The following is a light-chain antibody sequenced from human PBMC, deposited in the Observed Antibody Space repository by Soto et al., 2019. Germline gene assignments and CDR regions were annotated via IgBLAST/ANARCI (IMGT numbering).Light chain of an antibody. CDR2: EVT. Sequence: QSALTQPPSAAGSPGQSVTLSCTGTSSDVGAYNYVSWYQQHAGKAPKLVIYEVTKRPSGVPDRFSGSKSANTASLTVSGLQAEYEADYYCSSFASSNTWVFGGGTKLTVL. J-gene: IGLJ3*02. CDR3: SSFASSNTWV. CDR1: SSDVGAYNY. V-gene: IGLV2-8*01.